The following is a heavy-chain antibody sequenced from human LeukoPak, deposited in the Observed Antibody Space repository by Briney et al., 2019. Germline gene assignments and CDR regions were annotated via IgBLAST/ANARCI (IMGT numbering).Heavy chain of an antibody. CDR1: GYTFTGYY. CDR3: ARDRRYNRGWFDP. J-gene: IGHJ5*02. CDR2: INPNSGGT. V-gene: IGHV1-2*02. Sequence: ASVKVSCKASGYTFTGYYMHWVRQAPGQGLEWMGWINPNSGGTNYAQKFQGRVTMTRDTSISTAYMELRSLRSDDTAVYYCARDRRYNRGWFDPWGQGTLVTVSS. D-gene: IGHD1-1*01.